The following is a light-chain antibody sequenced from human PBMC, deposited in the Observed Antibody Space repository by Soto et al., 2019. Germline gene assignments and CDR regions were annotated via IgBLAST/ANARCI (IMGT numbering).Light chain of an antibody. J-gene: IGLJ1*01. CDR1: SSDVGGYNY. CDR3: SSYTSSSTLV. Sequence: QAGVTQPASVSGSPGQSITMSCTGTSSDVGGYNYVSWYQHHPGKAPKLMIYEVSNRPSGVSNRFSGSKSGNTASLTISGLQAEDEADYYCSSYTSSSTLVFGTGTKVTVL. CDR2: EVS. V-gene: IGLV2-14*01.